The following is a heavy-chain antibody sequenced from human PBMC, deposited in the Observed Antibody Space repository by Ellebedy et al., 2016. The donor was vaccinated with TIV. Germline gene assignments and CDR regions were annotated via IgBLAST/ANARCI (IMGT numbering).Heavy chain of an antibody. J-gene: IGHJ3*02. CDR3: ARDMAWGNERVNDAFDI. D-gene: IGHD7-27*01. CDR1: GFTFTPYS. V-gene: IGHV3-48*04. Sequence: GESLKISCTASGFTFTPYSMNWVRQAPGKGLEWISSISGSSITLYYADSVKGRFTISRDNAKNSLYLQMNGLGAEDTAVYFCARDMAWGNERVNDAFDIWGHGTLVTVSS. CDR2: ISGSSITL.